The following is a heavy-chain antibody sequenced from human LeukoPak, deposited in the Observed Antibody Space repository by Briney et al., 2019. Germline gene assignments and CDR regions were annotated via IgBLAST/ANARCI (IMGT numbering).Heavy chain of an antibody. D-gene: IGHD3-22*01. V-gene: IGHV4-59*01. Sequence: SETLSLTCTVSGGSISSYYWSWIRQPPGKGLEWIGYIYYSGSTNYNPSLKSRVTISVDTSKNQFSLKLSSVTAADTAVHYCARGPYDSSGYYSDYWGQGTLLTVSS. CDR1: GGSISSYY. CDR2: IYYSGST. J-gene: IGHJ4*02. CDR3: ARGPYDSSGYYSDY.